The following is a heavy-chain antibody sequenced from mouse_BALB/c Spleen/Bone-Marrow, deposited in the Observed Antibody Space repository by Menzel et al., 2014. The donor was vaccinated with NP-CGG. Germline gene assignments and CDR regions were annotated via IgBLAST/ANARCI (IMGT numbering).Heavy chain of an antibody. J-gene: IGHJ4*01. CDR2: IWSGGST. D-gene: IGHD2-14*01. Sequence: VMLVESGPGLVQPSQSLSITCTVSGFSLTSYGVHWVRQSPGKGLKWLGVIWSGGSTDYNAAFISRLSISKDNSKSQVFFKMNSLQADDTAIYYCARNPPPYRLYAMDYWGQGTSVTVSS. CDR1: GFSLTSYG. V-gene: IGHV2-4-1*01. CDR3: ARNPPPYRLYAMDY.